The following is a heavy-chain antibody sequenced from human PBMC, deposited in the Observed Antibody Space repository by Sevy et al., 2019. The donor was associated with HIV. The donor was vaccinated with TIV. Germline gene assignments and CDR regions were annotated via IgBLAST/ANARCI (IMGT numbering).Heavy chain of an antibody. V-gene: IGHV3-7*01. CDR2: IKEDGSEK. CDR1: GFSFSSFW. Sequence: GCSLRLSCAASGFSFSSFWMSWVRQSPGKGLEWVANIKEDGSEKYYVDSVKGRFTISRDNAKNSLYLQMNSLRAEDTAVYYCAREGQWSHPGDYWGQGTLVTVSS. D-gene: IGHD2-15*01. J-gene: IGHJ4*02. CDR3: AREGQWSHPGDY.